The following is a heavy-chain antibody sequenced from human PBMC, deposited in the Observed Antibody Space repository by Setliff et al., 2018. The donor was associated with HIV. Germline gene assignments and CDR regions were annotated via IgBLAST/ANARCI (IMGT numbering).Heavy chain of an antibody. Sequence: SETLSLTCTVSGGSISNSDFYWGWIRQSPRKGLEWIGSIYYRGATYYNPTLQSRVTISADTSKNQFYLKLTSVTAADTAIYYCARPYDSLYGWGQGVLVTVSS. CDR3: ARPYDSLYG. CDR2: IYYRGAT. CDR1: GGSISNSDFY. D-gene: IGHD3-22*01. J-gene: IGHJ4*02. V-gene: IGHV4-39*01.